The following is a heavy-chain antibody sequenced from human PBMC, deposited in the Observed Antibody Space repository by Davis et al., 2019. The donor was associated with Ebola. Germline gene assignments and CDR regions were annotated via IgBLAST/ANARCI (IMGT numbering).Heavy chain of an antibody. J-gene: IGHJ6*02. Sequence: SVKVSCKASGGTFSSYAISWVRQAPGQGLEWMGGIIPIFGTANYAQKFQGRVPITADKSTSTAYMELSSLRSEDTAVYYCARDQWELRAYYGMDVWGQGTTVTVSS. CDR3: ARDQWELRAYYGMDV. CDR1: GGTFSSYA. CDR2: IIPIFGTA. V-gene: IGHV1-69*06. D-gene: IGHD1-26*01.